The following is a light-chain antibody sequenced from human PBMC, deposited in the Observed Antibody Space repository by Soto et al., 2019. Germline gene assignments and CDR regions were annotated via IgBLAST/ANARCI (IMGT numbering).Light chain of an antibody. CDR2: LGS. CDR3: MQALQSPRYT. Sequence: DLVMTQSPLSLPVTPGEPASISCRSSQSLLHSNGYNYLDWYLQKPGQSPQLLIYLGSNRASGVPDRISGSGSGTDFTLKNSRVEAEDVGVYYCMQALQSPRYTFGQGTKLEIK. V-gene: IGKV2-28*01. J-gene: IGKJ2*01. CDR1: QSLLHSNGYNY.